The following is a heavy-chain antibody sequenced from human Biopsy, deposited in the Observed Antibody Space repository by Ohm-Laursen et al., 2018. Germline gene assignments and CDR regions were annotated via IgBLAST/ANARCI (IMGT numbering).Heavy chain of an antibody. V-gene: IGHV1-18*01. CDR2: ISPYNDKT. CDR1: GYTFTSCD. Sequence: GASVKVSCKTSGYTFTSCDISWVRQAPGQGLEWMGWISPYNDKTSYPPKLQDRVTMTADTSTNTAHMELRSLTSDDTAVYYCARERDPWGQGTLVTVSS. J-gene: IGHJ5*02. CDR3: ARERDP.